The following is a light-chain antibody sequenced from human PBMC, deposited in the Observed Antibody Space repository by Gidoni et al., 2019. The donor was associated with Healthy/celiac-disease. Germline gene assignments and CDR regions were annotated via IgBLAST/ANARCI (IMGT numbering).Light chain of an antibody. CDR3: NSRDSSGNHLV. J-gene: IGLJ2*01. Sequence: SSELPQAPAVSVALGQTVRITCQGASLRSYYASWYQQKPGQAPVLVIYGKNTRPSGIPHRFSGSSSRNTASLTITGAQAEDEADYYCNSRDSSGNHLVFGGGTKLTVL. CDR2: GKN. CDR1: SLRSYY. V-gene: IGLV3-19*01.